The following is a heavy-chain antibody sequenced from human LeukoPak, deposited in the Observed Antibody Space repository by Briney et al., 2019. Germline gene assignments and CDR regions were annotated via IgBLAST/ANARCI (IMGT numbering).Heavy chain of an antibody. CDR2: ISSSGSTI. Sequence: GGSLRLSCAATGFTFSSYEMNWVRQAPGKGLEWVSYISSSGSTIYYADSVKGRFTISRDNAKNSLYLQMNSLRAEDTAVYYCATYGQTTVTLWYWGQGTLVTVSS. J-gene: IGHJ4*02. CDR3: ATYGQTTVTLWY. CDR1: GFTFSSYE. V-gene: IGHV3-48*03. D-gene: IGHD4-17*01.